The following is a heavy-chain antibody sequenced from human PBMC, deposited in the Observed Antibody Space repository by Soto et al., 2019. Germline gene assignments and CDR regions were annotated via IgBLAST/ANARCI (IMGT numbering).Heavy chain of an antibody. CDR1: GFTFSSYG. D-gene: IGHD4-4*01. CDR3: ARAWEDYSNPFDYYGMDV. Sequence: LRLSCAASGFTFSSYGMHWVRQAPGKGLEWVAVIWYDGSNKYYADSVKGRFTISRDNSKNTLYLQMNSLRAEDTAVYYCARAWEDYSNPFDYYGMDVWGQGTTVTVSS. CDR2: IWYDGSNK. V-gene: IGHV3-33*01. J-gene: IGHJ6*02.